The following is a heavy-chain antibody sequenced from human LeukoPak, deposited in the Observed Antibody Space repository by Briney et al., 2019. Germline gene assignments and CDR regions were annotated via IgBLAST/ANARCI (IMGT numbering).Heavy chain of an antibody. D-gene: IGHD6-13*01. J-gene: IGHJ3*02. Sequence: GGSLGLSCAASGFTFSSYGMHWVRQAPGKGLEWVAVIWYDGSNKYYADSAKGRFTISRDNSKNTLYLQMNSLRAEDTAVYYCARDDIAAATDAFDIWGQGTMVTVSS. V-gene: IGHV3-33*01. CDR3: ARDDIAAATDAFDI. CDR2: IWYDGSNK. CDR1: GFTFSSYG.